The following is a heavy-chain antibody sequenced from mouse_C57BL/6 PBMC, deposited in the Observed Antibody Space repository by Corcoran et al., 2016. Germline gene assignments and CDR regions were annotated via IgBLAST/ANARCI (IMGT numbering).Heavy chain of an antibody. D-gene: IGHD2-4*01. Sequence: QVQLQQSGPELVKPGASVKLSCKASGYTFTSYDINWVKQRPGQGLEWIGWIYPRDGSTKYNEKFKGKATLTVDTSSSTAYMELHSLTSEDSAVYFCARSYYDYDVDFDYWGQDTTLTVSS. CDR2: IYPRDGST. V-gene: IGHV1-85*01. CDR1: GYTFTSYD. CDR3: ARSYYDYDVDFDY. J-gene: IGHJ2*01.